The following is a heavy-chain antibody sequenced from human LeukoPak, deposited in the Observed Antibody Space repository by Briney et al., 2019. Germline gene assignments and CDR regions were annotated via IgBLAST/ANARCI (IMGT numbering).Heavy chain of an antibody. Sequence: PGGSLRLSCAASGFTFSSYAMSWVRQAPGKGLEWVSAVSGTSDHTYYADSVKGRFTIPRDNSKNTLYLQMNSLRAEDTAVYYCANLVFDSSGYSYFDYWGQGTTVTVSS. CDR1: GFTFSSYA. D-gene: IGHD3-22*01. CDR2: VSGTSDHT. V-gene: IGHV3-23*01. J-gene: IGHJ4*03. CDR3: ANLVFDSSGYSYFDY.